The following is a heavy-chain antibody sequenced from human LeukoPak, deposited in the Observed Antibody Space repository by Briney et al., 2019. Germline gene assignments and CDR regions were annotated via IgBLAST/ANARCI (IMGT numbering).Heavy chain of an antibody. CDR3: ARDQTYYDILTGYYKKYYYYYMDV. V-gene: IGHV3-11*01. Sequence: GGSLGLSCAASGFTFSDYYMSWIRQAPGKGLEWVSYISSSGSTIYYADSVKGRFTISRDNAKNSLYLQMNSLRAEDTAVYYCARDQTYYDILTGYYKKYYYYYMDVWGKGTTVTVSS. CDR2: ISSSGSTI. J-gene: IGHJ6*03. CDR1: GFTFSDYY. D-gene: IGHD3-9*01.